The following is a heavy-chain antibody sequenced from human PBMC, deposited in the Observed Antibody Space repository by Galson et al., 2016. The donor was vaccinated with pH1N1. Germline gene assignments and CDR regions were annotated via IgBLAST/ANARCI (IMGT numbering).Heavy chain of an antibody. CDR2: IGAIFGTA. D-gene: IGHD2-15*01. CDR1: GGIFHGYG. CDR3: ARVLRTVVFDF. J-gene: IGHJ4*02. Sequence: SVKVSCKASGGIFHGYGISWVRQAPGQGLEWMGGIGAIFGTANYAQKFQGRVTITTDASTTTFYMELSSLRSEDTAVYYSARVLRTVVFDFWGQGTLVTVSS. V-gene: IGHV1-69*05.